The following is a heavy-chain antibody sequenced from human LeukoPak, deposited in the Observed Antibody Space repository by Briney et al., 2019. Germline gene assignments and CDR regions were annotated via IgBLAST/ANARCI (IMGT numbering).Heavy chain of an antibody. Sequence: GGSLRLPCAASGFTFSSYGMHWVRQAPGKGLEWVAFIRYDGSNKYYADSVKGRSTISRDNSKNTLYLQMNSLRAEDTAVYYCAKDYYGDLDGSDYWGQGTLVTVSS. J-gene: IGHJ4*02. CDR1: GFTFSSYG. CDR2: IRYDGSNK. D-gene: IGHD4-17*01. CDR3: AKDYYGDLDGSDY. V-gene: IGHV3-30*02.